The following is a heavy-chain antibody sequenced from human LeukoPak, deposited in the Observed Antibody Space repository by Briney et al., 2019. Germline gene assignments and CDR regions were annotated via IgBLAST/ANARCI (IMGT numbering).Heavy chain of an antibody. V-gene: IGHV1-2*02. J-gene: IGHJ4*02. Sequence: ASVNVSCKSSGYTFSGYYMHWVRQAPGPGLEWMGWINPNSSVTHYAQRFQGRVTMTRDTSISAAYMELSWLTSDDTAVYYCARERGGNSPFDSWGQGTLVTVSS. CDR2: INPNSSVT. CDR3: ARERGGNSPFDS. D-gene: IGHD4-23*01. CDR1: GYTFSGYY.